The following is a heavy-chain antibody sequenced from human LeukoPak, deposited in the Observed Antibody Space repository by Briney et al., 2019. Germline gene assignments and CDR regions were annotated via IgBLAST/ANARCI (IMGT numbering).Heavy chain of an antibody. CDR2: INEDGSKE. J-gene: IGHJ3*02. CDR1: GFTFSTSW. CDR3: ARDPCDSSGSYYASFDI. V-gene: IGHV3-7*01. Sequence: GGSLRLSCEASGFTFSTSWMSWVRQAPGKGLEWVATINEDGSKEYNADSVRGRFITTRDNSKNSLYVQLNNRRVEDTAAYYCARDPCDSSGSYYASFDIWGQGTMVAVSS. D-gene: IGHD3-22*01.